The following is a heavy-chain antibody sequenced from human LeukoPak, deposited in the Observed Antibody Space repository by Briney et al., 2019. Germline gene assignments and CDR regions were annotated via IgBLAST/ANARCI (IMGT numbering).Heavy chain of an antibody. V-gene: IGHV4-4*07. CDR3: ARDFDY. CDR2: IYSSGST. J-gene: IGHJ4*02. Sequence: SETLSLTCSVSGGSFSGYCWSWIRQPAGKGLEWIGRIYSSGSTNYNPSLKSRVTMSVDTSKEQFSLKLSSVTAADTALYYCARDFDYWGQGILVTVSS. CDR1: GGSFSGYC.